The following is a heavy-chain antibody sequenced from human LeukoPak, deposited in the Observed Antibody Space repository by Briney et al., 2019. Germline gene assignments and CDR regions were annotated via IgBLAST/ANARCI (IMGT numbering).Heavy chain of an antibody. CDR2: IYTSGST. Sequence: PETLSLTCTVSGGSISSYYWSWIRQPAGKGLEWIGRIYTSGSTNYNPSLKSRVTMSVDTSKNQFSLKLSSVTAADTAVYYCARDGYYDFWSGYYMDYWGQGTLVTVSS. CDR1: GGSISSYY. V-gene: IGHV4-4*07. J-gene: IGHJ4*02. D-gene: IGHD3-3*01. CDR3: ARDGYYDFWSGYYMDY.